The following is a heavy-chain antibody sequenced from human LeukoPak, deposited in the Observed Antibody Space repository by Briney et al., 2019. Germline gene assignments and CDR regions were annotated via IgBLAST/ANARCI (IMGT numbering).Heavy chain of an antibody. Sequence: SETLSLTCTVSGGSISSSSYYWSWIRQPPGKGLEWIGSIYYSGSTYYNPSLKSRVTISVDTSKNQFSLKLSSVTAADTAVYYCARAHPYYFDYWGQGTLVTVSS. J-gene: IGHJ4*02. CDR2: IYYSGST. CDR3: ARAHPYYFDY. CDR1: GGSISSSSYY. V-gene: IGHV4-39*07.